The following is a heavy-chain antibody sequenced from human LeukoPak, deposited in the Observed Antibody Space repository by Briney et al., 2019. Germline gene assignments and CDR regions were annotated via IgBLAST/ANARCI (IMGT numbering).Heavy chain of an antibody. D-gene: IGHD6-13*01. CDR1: GFTFSSYA. CDR2: ISGSGGSA. V-gene: IGHV3-23*01. CDR3: AKGDGSSWWDYYYYMDV. J-gene: IGHJ6*03. Sequence: GGSLRLSCAASGFTFSSYAMSWVRQAPGKGLEWVSAISGSGGSAYYADSVKGRFTISRDNSKNTLYLQMNSLRAEDTAVYYCAKGDGSSWWDYYYYMDVWGKGTTVTVSS.